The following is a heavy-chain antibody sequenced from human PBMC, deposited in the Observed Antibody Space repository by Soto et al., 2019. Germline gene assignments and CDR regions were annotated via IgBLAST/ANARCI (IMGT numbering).Heavy chain of an antibody. CDR3: ARDNPLFSFGYQRGSYFDY. Sequence: PGGSLRLSCVASGFIFSSYSMNWVRQAPGKGLEWVSIIDSGGRTNYADSVKGRFAISRDTSRNTLYLQMSILRVEDTAVYYCARDNPLFSFGYQRGSYFDYWGQGALVTVSS. J-gene: IGHJ4*02. CDR1: GFIFSSYS. V-gene: IGHV3-66*01. CDR2: IDSGGRT. D-gene: IGHD3-22*01.